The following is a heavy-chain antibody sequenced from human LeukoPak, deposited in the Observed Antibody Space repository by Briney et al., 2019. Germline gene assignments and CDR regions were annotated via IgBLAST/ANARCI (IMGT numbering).Heavy chain of an antibody. V-gene: IGHV3-7*01. J-gene: IGHJ4*02. CDR1: GFTFSSYW. D-gene: IGHD3-22*01. CDR2: IKQDGSER. CDR3: ARVQYYYDSSGYEVDY. Sequence: GGSLRLSCAASGFTFSSYWMSWVRQAPGKGLEWVANIKQDGSERYYVDSVKGRLTISRDNAKNSLYLQMNSLRAEDTAVYYCARVQYYYDSSGYEVDYWGQGTLVTVSS.